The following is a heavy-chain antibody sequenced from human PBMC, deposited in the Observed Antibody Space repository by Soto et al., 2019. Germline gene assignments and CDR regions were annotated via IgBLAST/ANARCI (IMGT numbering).Heavy chain of an antibody. CDR3: ARGFNYGYFDY. Sequence: GGSLILSWSASGLNFRSYAVHWVRQAPGKGLEYVSAISSNGGSTYYADSVKGRFTISRDTSKNTLSLQMNSLRAEDTAVYYCARGFNYGYFDYWGQGTLVTVSS. CDR1: GLNFRSYA. D-gene: IGHD5-18*01. J-gene: IGHJ4*02. CDR2: ISSNGGST. V-gene: IGHV3-64*04.